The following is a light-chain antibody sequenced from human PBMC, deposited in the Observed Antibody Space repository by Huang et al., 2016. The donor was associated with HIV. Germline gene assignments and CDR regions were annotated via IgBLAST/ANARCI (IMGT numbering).Light chain of an antibody. J-gene: IGKJ2*01. CDR3: QQYGSSPPYT. CDR1: QSLSSRY. Sequence: DMVLTQSPGTLSLSPGERATLSCRASQSLSSRYLAWYQQRPGQAPRFLIYDASTRATGIPERLSGSGSGTDVTRTISRLEPEDFVVYYCQQYGSSPPYTFGQGTKLEIK. V-gene: IGKV3-20*01. CDR2: DAS.